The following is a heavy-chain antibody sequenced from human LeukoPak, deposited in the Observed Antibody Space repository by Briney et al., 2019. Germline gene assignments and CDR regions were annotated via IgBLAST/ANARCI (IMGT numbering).Heavy chain of an antibody. CDR1: GFTFSDYY. CDR2: ISRGSGHI. D-gene: IGHD6-6*01. Sequence: PGGSLRLSCAASGFTFSDYYMSWIRQAPGKGLEWVSSISRGSGHIYYADSVKGRFTISRDNARNSLYLQMNSLRAEDTAIYYCARVDAALDYWGQGTLVTVSS. J-gene: IGHJ4*02. CDR3: ARVDAALDY. V-gene: IGHV3-11*06.